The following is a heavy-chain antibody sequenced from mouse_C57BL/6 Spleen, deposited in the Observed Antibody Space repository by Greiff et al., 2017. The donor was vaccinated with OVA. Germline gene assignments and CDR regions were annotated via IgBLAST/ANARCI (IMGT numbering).Heavy chain of an antibody. Sequence: VQLQESGAELMKPGASVKLSCKATGYTFTGYWIEWVKQRPGHGLEWIGEILPGSGSTKYNEKFKGKATFTADTSSNTAYMQLRILTTEDSAIDYGASAMESNDAMDYWGQGTSGTVSS. CDR3: ASAMESNDAMDY. J-gene: IGHJ4*01. V-gene: IGHV1-9*01. D-gene: IGHD1-1*02. CDR1: GYTFTGYW. CDR2: ILPGSGST.